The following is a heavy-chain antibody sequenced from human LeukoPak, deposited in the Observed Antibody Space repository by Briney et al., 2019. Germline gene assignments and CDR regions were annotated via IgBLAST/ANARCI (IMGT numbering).Heavy chain of an antibody. J-gene: IGHJ3*02. CDR2: ISSSSSYI. CDR3: ARAVYGFDAFDI. V-gene: IGHV3-21*01. CDR1: GFTFSSYS. D-gene: IGHD4-17*01. Sequence: PGGSLRLSCATSGFTFSSYSMNWVRQAPGKGLEWVSSISSSSSYIYYADSVKGRFTISRDNAKNSLYLQMNSLRAEDTAVYYCARAVYGFDAFDIWGQGTMVTVSS.